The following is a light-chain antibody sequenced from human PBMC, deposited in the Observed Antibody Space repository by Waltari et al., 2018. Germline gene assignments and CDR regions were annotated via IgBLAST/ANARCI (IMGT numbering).Light chain of an antibody. CDR3: LQLLHMPLT. CDR2: MGT. V-gene: IGKV2-28*01. J-gene: IGKJ1*01. CDR1: QSLLYSNGQDY. Sequence: DVVMTQSPLSLTVTPGEPASISCRSSQSLLYSNGQDYLDWYLQKPGQSPQVLIYMGTNRASVFPDRFSGTGSGTDFTLKISRVETDNVVVYYCLQLLHMPLTFGQGT.